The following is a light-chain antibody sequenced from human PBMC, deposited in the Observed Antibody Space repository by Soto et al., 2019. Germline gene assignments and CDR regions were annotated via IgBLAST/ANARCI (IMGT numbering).Light chain of an antibody. CDR2: GAS. CDR3: KQSFSTPRFT. CDR1: ESIRSY. J-gene: IGKJ3*01. Sequence: DIQMTQSPSSLSASVGDRVTITCRASESIRSYLNWYQQKPGKAPKLLIYGASSLQSGVPSRFSGGGSGTDFTLTISSLQPEDFATYYCKQSFSTPRFTFGPGTRVDI. V-gene: IGKV1-39*01.